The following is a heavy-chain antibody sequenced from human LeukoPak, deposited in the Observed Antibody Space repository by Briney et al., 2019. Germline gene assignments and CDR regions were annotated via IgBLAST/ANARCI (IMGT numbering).Heavy chain of an antibody. D-gene: IGHD1-1*01. CDR1: GFTFSTSA. V-gene: IGHV3-23*01. Sequence: GSLRLSCVGSGFTFSTSAMSWVRQAPGKGLEWVSAIGGNGATYYAESVKGRFTISRDTSRNTLYLQMNSLRAEDTAVYNCARHSSQGTFDNWGQGTLVTVSS. J-gene: IGHJ4*02. CDR2: IGGNGAT. CDR3: ARHSSQGTFDN.